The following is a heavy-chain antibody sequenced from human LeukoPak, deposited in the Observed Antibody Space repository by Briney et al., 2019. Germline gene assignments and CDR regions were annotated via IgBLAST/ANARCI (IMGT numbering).Heavy chain of an antibody. CDR2: ISSSSSYI. J-gene: IGHJ3*01. CDR3: AREGYSSSELVL. CDR1: GFTFSSYS. Sequence: PGGSLRLSCAASGFTFSSYSMNWVRQAPGKGLEGGSSISSSSSYISYADSVKGRFTISRDNAKNSLYLQMNSLRAEDTAVYYCAREGYSSSELVLWGQGTMVTVSS. D-gene: IGHD6-13*01. V-gene: IGHV3-21*01.